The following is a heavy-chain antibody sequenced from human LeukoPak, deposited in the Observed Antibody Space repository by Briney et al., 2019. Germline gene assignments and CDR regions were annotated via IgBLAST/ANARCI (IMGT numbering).Heavy chain of an antibody. CDR3: ARQTYDNTYYFDY. CDR1: GGSIRSGDYY. J-gene: IGHJ4*02. D-gene: IGHD3-22*01. CDR2: IYYSGST. Sequence: NPSETLSLTCTVSGGSIRSGDYYWSWVRQPPGKGLEWIGYIYYSGSTYYNPSLKSRVTISVDTSKTQLSLKLSSVTAADTAVYYCARQTYDNTYYFDYWGQGTLVTVSS. V-gene: IGHV4-30-4*08.